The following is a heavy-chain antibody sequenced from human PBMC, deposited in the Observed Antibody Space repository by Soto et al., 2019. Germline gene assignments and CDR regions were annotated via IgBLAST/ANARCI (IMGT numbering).Heavy chain of an antibody. Sequence: SETLSLTCAFSGGSFSSYYWSWIRQPPGKGLEWIGEINHSGTTNYNPSLKSRVTISLDTSKNQFSLKLSSVTAADTAMYYCARMAGVVVSPVLYFYMDVWGKGTTVTVSS. CDR1: GGSFSSYY. CDR3: ARMAGVVVSPVLYFYMDV. V-gene: IGHV4-34*01. D-gene: IGHD2-2*01. J-gene: IGHJ6*03. CDR2: INHSGTT.